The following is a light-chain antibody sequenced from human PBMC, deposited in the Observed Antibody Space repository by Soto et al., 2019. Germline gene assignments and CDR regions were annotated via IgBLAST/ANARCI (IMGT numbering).Light chain of an antibody. CDR3: CSYAGSYTSL. J-gene: IGLJ1*01. CDR2: DVS. V-gene: IGLV2-11*01. CDR1: SSDVGGYRY. Sequence: QSALTQPRSVSGSPGQSVTISCTGTSSDVGGYRYVSWFQHHPGRAPNLIIYDVSARPSGVPDRFSGSKSGNTASLTISGRQPEDEADYYGCSYAGSYTSLFGTGTKVTVL.